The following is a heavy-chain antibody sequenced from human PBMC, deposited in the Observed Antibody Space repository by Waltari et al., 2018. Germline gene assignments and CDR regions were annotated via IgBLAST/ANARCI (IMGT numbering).Heavy chain of an antibody. J-gene: IGHJ5*01. V-gene: IGHV3-11*01. CDR1: GYTFSDHY. D-gene: IGHD4-17*01. CDR2: IGTGGGSI. CDR3: AADNGYGDYGFVAS. Sequence: QEQLVESGGGLVRPGGSLWIACEARGYTFSDHYMSWIRQAPGKWLEWVSYIGTGGGSIFYADSVMGRFTISRDNAKNSLYLQMDDLRAEDTAIYYCAADNGYGDYGFVASWGQGTMVTVSS.